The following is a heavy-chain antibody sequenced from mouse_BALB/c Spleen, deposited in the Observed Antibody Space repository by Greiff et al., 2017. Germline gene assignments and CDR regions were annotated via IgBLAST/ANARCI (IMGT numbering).Heavy chain of an antibody. V-gene: IGHV1-53*01. D-gene: IGHD2-1*01. CDR1: GYTFTSYW. CDR2: INPSNGGT. Sequence: QVQLKQPGAELVRPGVSVTLSCKASGYTFTSYWMHWIKQRPEQDLERIGEINPSNGGTNYNEKFKSKATLTVDKSSSTAYMQLSSLTSEDSAVYYCARSLYGNYVGFAYWGQGTLVTVSA. CDR3: ARSLYGNYVGFAY. J-gene: IGHJ3*01.